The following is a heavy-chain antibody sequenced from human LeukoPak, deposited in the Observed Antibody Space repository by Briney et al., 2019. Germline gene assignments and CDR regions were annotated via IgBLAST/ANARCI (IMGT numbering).Heavy chain of an antibody. V-gene: IGHV3-23*01. J-gene: IGHJ4*02. CDR3: AKVLLWFGELYGEYYFDY. D-gene: IGHD3-10*01. CDR2: ISGSGDST. CDR1: GFTFSSYA. Sequence: GGSLRLSCAASGFTFSSYAMSWVRQAPGRGLEWVSAISGSGDSTYSADSVKGRFTISRDSSKNTLYLQMNSLRAEDTAVYYCAKVLLWFGELYGEYYFDYWGQGTLVTVSS.